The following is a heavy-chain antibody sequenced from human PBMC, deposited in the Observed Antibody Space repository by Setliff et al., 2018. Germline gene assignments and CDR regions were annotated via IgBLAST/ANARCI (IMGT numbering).Heavy chain of an antibody. CDR3: ARGGYCSSTSCYRGNYYYDMDV. Sequence: ASVKVSCKASGYTFTSYAMNWVRQAPGQGLEWMGWISTNTGNPTYAQGFTGRFVFSLDTSVSTAYLQISSLKAEDTAVYYCARGGYCSSTSCYRGNYYYDMDVWGQGTTVTVSS. D-gene: IGHD2-2*02. CDR2: ISTNTGNP. CDR1: GYTFTSYA. V-gene: IGHV7-4-1*02. J-gene: IGHJ6*02.